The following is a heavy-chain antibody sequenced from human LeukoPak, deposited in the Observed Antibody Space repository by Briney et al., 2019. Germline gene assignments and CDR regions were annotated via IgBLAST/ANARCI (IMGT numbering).Heavy chain of an antibody. Sequence: SETLSVTCTVSGGSISSYYWSWIRQPPGKGLEWIGYIYYSGSTNYNPSLKSRVTISVDTSKNQFSLKLSSVTAADTAVYYYARGSLTMNFDYWGQGTLVTVSS. D-gene: IGHD2-15*01. J-gene: IGHJ4*02. CDR1: GGSISSYY. CDR3: ARGSLTMNFDY. V-gene: IGHV4-59*01. CDR2: IYYSGST.